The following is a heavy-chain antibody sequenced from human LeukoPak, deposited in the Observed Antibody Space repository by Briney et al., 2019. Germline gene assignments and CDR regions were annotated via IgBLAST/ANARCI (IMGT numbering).Heavy chain of an antibody. J-gene: IGHJ3*02. CDR2: FDPEDGET. CDR3: ATGECTNGVCLYAFDI. Sequence: ASVKVSCMVSGYTLTELSMHWVRQAPGKGLEWMGGFDPEDGETIYAQKFQGRVTMTEDTSTDTAYMELSSLRSEDTAVYYCATGECTNGVCLYAFDIWGQGTMVTVSS. V-gene: IGHV1-24*01. D-gene: IGHD2-8*01. CDR1: GYTLTELS.